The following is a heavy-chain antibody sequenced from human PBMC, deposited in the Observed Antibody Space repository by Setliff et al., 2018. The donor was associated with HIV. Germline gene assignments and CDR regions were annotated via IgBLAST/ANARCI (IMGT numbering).Heavy chain of an antibody. J-gene: IGHJ3*02. D-gene: IGHD2-15*01. CDR1: GYTFTHYA. Sequence: ASVQVSCQASGYTFTHYAISWVRQAPGQGLESLGWISAYNGNTNYAQKVQGRITMTTDASTSTVDMELRSLTSDDTAVYYCARLASGGWPLEVFDIWGQGTMVTVSS. V-gene: IGHV1-18*01. CDR2: ISAYNGNT. CDR3: ARLASGGWPLEVFDI.